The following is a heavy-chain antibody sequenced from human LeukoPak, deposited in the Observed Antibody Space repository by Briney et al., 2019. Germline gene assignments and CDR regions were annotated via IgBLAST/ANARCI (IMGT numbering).Heavy chain of an antibody. CDR1: GGSISSYY. Sequence: SETLSLTCTVSGGSISSYYWSWTRQPAGKGLEWIGRIYTSGSTNYNPSLKSRVTMSVDTSKNQFSLKLSSVTAADTAVYYCAREGAAAGTKDYYYYYGMDVWGQGTTVTVSS. CDR3: AREGAAAGTKDYYYYYGMDV. V-gene: IGHV4-4*07. CDR2: IYTSGST. J-gene: IGHJ6*02. D-gene: IGHD6-13*01.